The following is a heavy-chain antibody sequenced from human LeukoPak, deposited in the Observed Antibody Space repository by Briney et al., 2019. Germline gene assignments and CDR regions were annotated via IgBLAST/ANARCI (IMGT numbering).Heavy chain of an antibody. V-gene: IGHV1-2*02. CDR1: GYTFTDNH. CDR2: INPNSGGT. CDR3: ARELGRNAFDI. J-gene: IGHJ3*02. Sequence: GASVKVSCEASGYTFTDNHMYWIRQAPGQGPDCMGWINPNSGGTNYAQKFQGRITMTRDTSISTAYMELSRLTSDDTAIYFCARELGRNAFDIWGQGTMVTVSP. D-gene: IGHD7-27*01.